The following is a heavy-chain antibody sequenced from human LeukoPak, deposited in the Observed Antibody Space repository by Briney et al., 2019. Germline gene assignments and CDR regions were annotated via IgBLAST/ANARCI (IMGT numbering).Heavy chain of an antibody. CDR3: AKMWELMDYFDY. CDR2: ISGSGGST. D-gene: IGHD1-26*01. J-gene: IGHJ4*02. Sequence: GGSLRLSCAASGFTFSSYAMSWVRQAPGKGLEWVSAISGSGGSTYYADSVKGRFTISRDNSKNTLYLQMNSLRAEDAAVYYCAKMWELMDYFDYWGQGTLVTVSS. CDR1: GFTFSSYA. V-gene: IGHV3-23*01.